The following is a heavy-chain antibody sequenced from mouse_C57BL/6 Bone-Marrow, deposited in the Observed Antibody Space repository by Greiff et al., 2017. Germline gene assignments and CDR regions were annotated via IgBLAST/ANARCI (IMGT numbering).Heavy chain of an antibody. CDR1: GYTFTGYW. V-gene: IGHV1-9*01. CDR3: ARLLLRLVYAMDY. J-gene: IGHJ4*01. Sequence: VKLQQSGAELMKPGASVKLSCKATGYTFTGYWIEWVKQRPGHGLEWIGEILPGSGSTNYNEKFKGKATFTAATSSNTAYMQLSSLTTEDSAIYYCARLLLRLVYAMDYWGQGASVPVAS. D-gene: IGHD1-1*01. CDR2: ILPGSGST.